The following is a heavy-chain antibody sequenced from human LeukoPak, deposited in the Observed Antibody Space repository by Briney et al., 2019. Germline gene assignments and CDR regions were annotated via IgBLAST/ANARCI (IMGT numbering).Heavy chain of an antibody. V-gene: IGHV3-21*06. CDR1: GLTFSTSG. J-gene: IGHJ4*02. Sequence: GGSLRLSCTASGLTFSTSGFNWVRQAPGKGLEWVASIGPTGSDRYHADSIKGRFTISRDYANNFLYLQMNSLRAEDTAVYYCATETNGRHYDYWGQGTLLTVSS. CDR2: IGPTGSDR. D-gene: IGHD1-14*01. CDR3: ATETNGRHYDY.